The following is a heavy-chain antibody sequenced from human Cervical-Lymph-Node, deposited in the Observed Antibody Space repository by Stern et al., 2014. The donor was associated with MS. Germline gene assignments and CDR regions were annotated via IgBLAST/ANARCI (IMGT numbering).Heavy chain of an antibody. Sequence: QVQLVQSVAEVKKPGSSVKVSCKASGGTISNYIVGWVRQAPGQGLEWMGGIIPMFGIANYAEKFQDRVTITADESTSTAYLDLSSLRSEDTAVYYCARATSDYIWGTYRFLDSWGQGTLVIVSS. D-gene: IGHD3-16*02. CDR3: ARATSDYIWGTYRFLDS. CDR1: GGTISNYI. CDR2: IIPMFGIA. J-gene: IGHJ4*02. V-gene: IGHV1-69*01.